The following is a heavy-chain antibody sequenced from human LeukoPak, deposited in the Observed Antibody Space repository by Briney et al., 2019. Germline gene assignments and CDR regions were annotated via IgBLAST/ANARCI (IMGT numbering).Heavy chain of an antibody. Sequence: GESLKISCKGSGISSTNSWIGWVRQMPGKGLDWMGIIYLGDSETRYSPSFRGQVTISADKSFNTAYLQWSSLKASDTAMYYCARHPSYTSGWPLDYWGQGTLVIVSS. CDR3: ARHPSYTSGWPLDY. CDR2: IYLGDSET. V-gene: IGHV5-51*01. CDR1: GISSTNSW. J-gene: IGHJ4*02. D-gene: IGHD6-19*01.